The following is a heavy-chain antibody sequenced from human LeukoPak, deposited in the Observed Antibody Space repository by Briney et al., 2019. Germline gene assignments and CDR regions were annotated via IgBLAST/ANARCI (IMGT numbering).Heavy chain of an antibody. CDR1: GFTFSSYG. J-gene: IGHJ4*02. Sequence: GGSLRLSCAASGFTFSSYGMHWVRQAPGKGLEWVAVISYNGNNKYYADSVKGRFTISRDNSKNTLYLQMNSLLTEDTAVYYCAKDWSIVAADYYFDYWGQGTLVTVSS. D-gene: IGHD6-13*01. CDR2: ISYNGNNK. CDR3: AKDWSIVAADYYFDY. V-gene: IGHV3-30*18.